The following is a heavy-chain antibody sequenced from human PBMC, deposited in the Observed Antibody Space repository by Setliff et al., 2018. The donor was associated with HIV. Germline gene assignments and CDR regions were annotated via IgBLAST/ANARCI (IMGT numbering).Heavy chain of an antibody. J-gene: IGHJ4*02. CDR3: AGDPYYTKYFDS. CDR2: INPSGGGT. Sequence: ASVKVSCKASGYTFTQYYIHWGRQATGQGLEWMGIINPSGGGTSYAQKFQCRVTMTRDTSTSTVYMELSSLRSEDTAVYYCAGDPYYTKYFDSWGQGTQVTVSS. CDR1: GYTFTQYY. V-gene: IGHV1-46*01. D-gene: IGHD3-22*01.